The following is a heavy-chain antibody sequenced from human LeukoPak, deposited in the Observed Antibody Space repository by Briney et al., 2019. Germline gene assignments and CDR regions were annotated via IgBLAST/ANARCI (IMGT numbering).Heavy chain of an antibody. Sequence: GGSLRLSCAASGFTFSSYGMHWVRQAPGKGLEWVAFIRYDGSNKYYADSVKGRFTISRDNSKNTLYLQMNSLRAEDTAVYYCAKDYCSGGSCYYFDHWGQGTLVTVSS. V-gene: IGHV3-30*02. D-gene: IGHD2-15*01. J-gene: IGHJ4*02. CDR3: AKDYCSGGSCYYFDH. CDR1: GFTFSSYG. CDR2: IRYDGSNK.